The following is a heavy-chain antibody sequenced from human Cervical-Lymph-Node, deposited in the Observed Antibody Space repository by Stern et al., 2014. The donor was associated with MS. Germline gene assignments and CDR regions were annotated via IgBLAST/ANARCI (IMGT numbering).Heavy chain of an antibody. Sequence: VQLVESGAEVKQPGESLKISCKGSGYSFTANWIAWVRQMPGKGLEWIGIIEPGDSDAIYSPAFQGQVTVSADKSISPSFLQWSSLKASDAAMYYCARDDGDYAFDYWGQGTLVTVSS. CDR2: IEPGDSDA. CDR1: GYSFTANW. D-gene: IGHD4-17*01. V-gene: IGHV5-51*01. J-gene: IGHJ4*02. CDR3: ARDDGDYAFDY.